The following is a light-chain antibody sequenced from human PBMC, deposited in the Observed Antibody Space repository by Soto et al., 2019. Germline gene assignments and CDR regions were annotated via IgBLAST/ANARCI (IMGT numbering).Light chain of an antibody. Sequence: IVLTQSPGTLSLSPGERATLSCRASQSVTSGYLAWYQQIPGQVPRLLVYAASTRATGIPDRFSGGGSGTDFTLTIHRLEPEDSATYYCLQDHDYQWTFGQGTKLEIK. CDR3: LQDHDYQWT. V-gene: IGKV3-20*01. CDR2: AAS. CDR1: QSVTSGY. J-gene: IGKJ2*02.